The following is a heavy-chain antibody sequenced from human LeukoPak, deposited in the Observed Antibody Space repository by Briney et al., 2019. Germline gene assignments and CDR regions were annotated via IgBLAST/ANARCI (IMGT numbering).Heavy chain of an antibody. CDR1: GYTFTGYY. J-gene: IGHJ4*02. CDR2: INPNSGGA. Sequence: GASVKVSCKASGYTFTGYYMHWVRQAPGQGLEWMGWINPNSGGANYAQKFQGRVTMTRDTSISTAYMELSRLRSDDTAVYYCARIGSGGSRHFDYWGQGTLVTVSS. CDR3: ARIGSGGSRHFDY. V-gene: IGHV1-2*02. D-gene: IGHD2-15*01.